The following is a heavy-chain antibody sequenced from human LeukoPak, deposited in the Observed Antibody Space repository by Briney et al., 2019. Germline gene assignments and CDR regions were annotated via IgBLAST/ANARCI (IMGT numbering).Heavy chain of an antibody. Sequence: PGGSLRLSCAASGFTFSTYWMSWVRQAPGKGLEWVANIHQDGNEKYYVDSVKGRFTISRDNAKTSLYLQMTSLRAEDPAVYYCSRGDKFSGDYWGQGTLVTVSS. CDR3: SRGDKFSGDY. CDR1: GFTFSTYW. D-gene: IGHD2-15*01. CDR2: IHQDGNEK. V-gene: IGHV3-7*04. J-gene: IGHJ4*02.